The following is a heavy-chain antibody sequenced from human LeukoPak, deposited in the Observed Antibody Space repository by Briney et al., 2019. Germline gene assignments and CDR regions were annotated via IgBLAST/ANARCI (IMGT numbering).Heavy chain of an antibody. V-gene: IGHV4-59*08. CDR1: GGSISSYY. CDR3: ARREDYGGNYRDYFDY. J-gene: IGHJ4*02. D-gene: IGHD4-23*01. Sequence: SETLSLTCTVSGGSISSYYWSWIRQPPGKGLEWIGYIYYSGSTYYNPSLKSRVTISVDTSKNQFSLKLSSVTAADTAVYYCARREDYGGNYRDYFDYWGQGTLVTVSS. CDR2: IYYSGST.